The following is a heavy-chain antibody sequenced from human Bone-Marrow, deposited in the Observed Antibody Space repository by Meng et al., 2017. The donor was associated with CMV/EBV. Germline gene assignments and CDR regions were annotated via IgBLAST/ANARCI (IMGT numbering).Heavy chain of an antibody. V-gene: IGHV3-21*01. CDR3: AREKTGSTNHFDY. CDR2: ISSSSSYI. Sequence: GESLKISCEASGFNFDDYGMSWVRQAPGKGLEWVSSISSSSSYIYYADSVKGRFTISRDNAKNSLYLQMNSLRAEDTAVYYCAREKTGSTNHFDYWGQGTRVTGYS. J-gene: IGHJ4*02. CDR1: GFNFDDYG. D-gene: IGHD2-15*01.